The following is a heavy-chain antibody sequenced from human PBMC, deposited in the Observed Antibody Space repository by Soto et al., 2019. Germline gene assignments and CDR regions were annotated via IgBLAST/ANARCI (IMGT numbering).Heavy chain of an antibody. CDR2: INAGNGNT. Sequence: ASVKVSCKASGYTFTSYAMHWVRQAPGQRLEWMGWINAGNGNTKYSQKFQGRVTITRDTSASTAYMELSSLRSEETAVYYCGREASLRYFDYWGQXTLVTVSS. CDR1: GYTFTSYA. CDR3: GREASLRYFDY. J-gene: IGHJ4*02. V-gene: IGHV1-3*01.